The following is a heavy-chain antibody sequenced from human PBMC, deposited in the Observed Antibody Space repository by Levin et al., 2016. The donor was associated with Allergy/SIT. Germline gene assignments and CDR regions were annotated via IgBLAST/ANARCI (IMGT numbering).Heavy chain of an antibody. CDR2: ISGYNGNT. CDR1: GYAFTSYH. CDR3: AISLGGDYIGGHYGMDV. D-gene: IGHD4-17*01. J-gene: IGHJ6*02. Sequence: ASVKVSCKASGYAFTSYHINWVRQAPGQGLEWMGRISGYNGNTNYIQKLQDRVTMTTDTSTSTAYMELRSLRSDDTAVYYCAISLGGDYIGGHYGMDVWGQGTTVTVSS. V-gene: IGHV1-18*01.